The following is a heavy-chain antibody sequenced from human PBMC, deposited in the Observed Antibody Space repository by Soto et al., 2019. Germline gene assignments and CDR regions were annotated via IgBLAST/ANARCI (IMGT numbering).Heavy chain of an antibody. CDR1: GFTFSNYA. J-gene: IGHJ4*02. D-gene: IGHD6-19*01. Sequence: QVQLVESGGGVVQPGRSLRLSCAASGFTFSNYAIHWVRQAPGKGLEWVAVMSYDGNSKYYADSVKGRFTISRDNSKNTLYLEMNSLRPEDTAVYYCARGHGNAWYYFAYWGQGTLVTLSS. V-gene: IGHV3-30-3*01. CDR3: ARGHGNAWYYFAY. CDR2: MSYDGNSK.